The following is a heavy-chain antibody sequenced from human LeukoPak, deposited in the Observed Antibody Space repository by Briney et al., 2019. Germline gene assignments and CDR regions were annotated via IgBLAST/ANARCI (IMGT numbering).Heavy chain of an antibody. CDR3: AKDHEGNWPPYYFDY. CDR2: ISGSGGST. V-gene: IGHV3-23*01. J-gene: IGHJ4*02. CDR1: GLTFSSYA. Sequence: GGSLRLSCAASGLTFSSYAMSWVRQAPGKGLEWVSAISGSGGSTYYADSVKGRFTISRDNSKNTLYLQMNSLRAEDTAASSCAKDHEGNWPPYYFDYWGQGTLVTVSS. D-gene: IGHD1-1*01.